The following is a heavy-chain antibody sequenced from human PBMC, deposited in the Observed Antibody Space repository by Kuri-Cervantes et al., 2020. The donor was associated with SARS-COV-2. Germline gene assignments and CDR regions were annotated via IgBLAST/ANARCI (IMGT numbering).Heavy chain of an antibody. D-gene: IGHD1-26*01. CDR1: GGSISSGSYY. V-gene: IGHV4-61*02. CDR2: IYTSGST. Sequence: SETLSLTCTVAGGSISSGSYYWSWIRQPAGKGLEWIGRIYTSGSTNYNPPLKSRVIISVDTSKNQFSLKLSSVTAADTAVYYCARGTVGAPGGGMDVWGQGTTVTVSS. CDR3: ARGTVGAPGGGMDV. J-gene: IGHJ6*02.